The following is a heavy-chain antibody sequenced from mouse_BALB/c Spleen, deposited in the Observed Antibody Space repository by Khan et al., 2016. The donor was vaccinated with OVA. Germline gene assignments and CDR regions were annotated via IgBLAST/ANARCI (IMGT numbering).Heavy chain of an antibody. D-gene: IGHD2-4*01. CDR3: TRSYDSYYFDY. CDR2: IYPGISDT. V-gene: IGHV1-5*01. CDR1: GYSFTSYW. J-gene: IGHJ2*01. Sequence: VQLKESGTVLARPGASVKMSCKASGYSFTSYWMHWVKQRPGQGLEWIGAIYPGISDTRYNQKFKGKAKLTAVTSSSTADMEFSSLTNEDSAVYYCTRSYDSYYFDYWGQGTTLTVSS.